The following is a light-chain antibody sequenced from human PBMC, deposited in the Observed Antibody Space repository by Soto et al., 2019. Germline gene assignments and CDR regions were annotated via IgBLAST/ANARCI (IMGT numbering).Light chain of an antibody. CDR2: DAS. V-gene: IGKV3-11*01. CDR3: QQRSNWPWT. Sequence: ETVLTQSPATLSLSPGERATLSCRASPSVSSYLAWYQQKAGQAPRLLIYDASNRATGIPARFSGSGSGTDFTLTIRSLEPEDFAVYYCQQRSNWPWTFGQGTKVEIK. CDR1: PSVSSY. J-gene: IGKJ1*01.